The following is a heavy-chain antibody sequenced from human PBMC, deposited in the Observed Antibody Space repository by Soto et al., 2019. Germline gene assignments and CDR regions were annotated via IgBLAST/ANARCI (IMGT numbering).Heavy chain of an antibody. V-gene: IGHV4-39*01. J-gene: IGHJ6*03. CDR1: GGSISSSSYY. CDR3: ARPWLDYYGSGIGDYYYYMDV. D-gene: IGHD3-10*01. Sequence: SETLSLTCTVSGGSISSSSYYWGWIRQPPGKGLEWIGSIYYSGSTYYNPSPKSRVTISVDTSKNQFSLKLSSVTAADTAVYYCARPWLDYYGSGIGDYYYYMDVWGKGTTVTVSS. CDR2: IYYSGST.